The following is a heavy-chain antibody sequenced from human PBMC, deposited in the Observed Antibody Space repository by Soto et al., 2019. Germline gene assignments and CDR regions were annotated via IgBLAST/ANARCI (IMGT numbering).Heavy chain of an antibody. V-gene: IGHV1-69*12. Sequence: QVQLVQSGAEVKKPGSSVKVSCKASGGSLSNYGISWVRQAPGQGLEWMGAIIPVFGTPNYAQKFQDRVTITADDSTTTVYMEVRSLTSEETAVYYCARGDATKIVVTTYYAMDVWGQGTTVTVSS. CDR1: GGSLSNYG. CDR2: IIPVFGTP. J-gene: IGHJ6*02. D-gene: IGHD3-22*01. CDR3: ARGDATKIVVTTYYAMDV.